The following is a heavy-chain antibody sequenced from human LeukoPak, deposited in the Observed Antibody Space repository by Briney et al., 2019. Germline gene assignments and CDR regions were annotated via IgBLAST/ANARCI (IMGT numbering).Heavy chain of an antibody. CDR1: GGSISNFY. D-gene: IGHD3-22*01. Sequence: PSETLSFTCTVSGGSISNFYWNWIRQPPGKGLEWLGYIYYSGSTNYNPCRKSRVSISIDTAKNQFSLKLSSVTAADTAVYYCTRGRFDYYDTSGYYRPREYYYYYYYRDVWGKGTTVTVSS. J-gene: IGHJ6*03. CDR3: TRGRFDYYDTSGYYRPREYYYYYYYRDV. V-gene: IGHV4-59*01. CDR2: IYYSGST.